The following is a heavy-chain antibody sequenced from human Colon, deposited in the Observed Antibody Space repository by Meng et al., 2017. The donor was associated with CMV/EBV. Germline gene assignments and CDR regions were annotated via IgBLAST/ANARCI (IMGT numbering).Heavy chain of an antibody. V-gene: IGHV3-9*01. Sequence: SLKISCAASGFTFDDYAIHWVRQAPGKGLEWVSGISWNSGTLGYADSVKGRFTISRDNAKNSLYLQMNSLRAEDTALYYCAKDINSGSLRLLYHFDYWGHGTLVTVSS. D-gene: IGHD1-26*01. J-gene: IGHJ4*03. CDR1: GFTFDDYA. CDR3: AKDINSGSLRLLYHFDY. CDR2: ISWNSGTL.